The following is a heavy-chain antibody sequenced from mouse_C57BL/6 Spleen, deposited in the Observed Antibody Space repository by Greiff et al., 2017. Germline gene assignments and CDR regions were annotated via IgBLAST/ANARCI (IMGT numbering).Heavy chain of an antibody. CDR2: IDPETGGT. Sequence: SGAELVRPGASVTLSCKASGYTFTDYEMHWVKQTPVPGLEWIGAIDPETGGTAYNQKFKGKAILTADKSSSTAYMELRSLTSEDSAVYYCTRGGGSSPYWYFDVWGTGTTVTVSS. J-gene: IGHJ1*03. D-gene: IGHD1-1*01. CDR3: TRGGGSSPYWYFDV. V-gene: IGHV1-15*01. CDR1: GYTFTDYE.